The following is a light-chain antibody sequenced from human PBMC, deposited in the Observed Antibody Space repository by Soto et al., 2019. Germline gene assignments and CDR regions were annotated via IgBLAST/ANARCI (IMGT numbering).Light chain of an antibody. CDR2: GAS. CDR3: QQYNNWPPT. CDR1: QSVSSN. J-gene: IGKJ1*01. Sequence: EIVMTQSPATLSVSPGERVTLSCRASQSVSSNLAWYQQKPGQAPRLLIYGASTRATGIPARFSGSGSGTEFTRTISSLQSEDFAVYYCQQYNNWPPTFGQGTK. V-gene: IGKV3-15*01.